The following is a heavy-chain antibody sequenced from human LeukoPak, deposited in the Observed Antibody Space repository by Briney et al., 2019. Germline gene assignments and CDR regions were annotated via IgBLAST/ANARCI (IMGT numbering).Heavy chain of an antibody. CDR1: GGSISSYY. V-gene: IGHV4-59*12. J-gene: IGHJ6*02. Sequence: SETLSLTCTVSGGSISSYYWSWIRQPPGKGLEWIGYIYYSGSTNYNPSLKSRVTISVDTSKNQFSLKLSSVTAADTAVYYCARGRPIVVVPAAPHLYYYYGMDVWGQGTTVTVSS. CDR3: ARGRPIVVVPAAPHLYYYYGMDV. D-gene: IGHD2-2*01. CDR2: IYYSGST.